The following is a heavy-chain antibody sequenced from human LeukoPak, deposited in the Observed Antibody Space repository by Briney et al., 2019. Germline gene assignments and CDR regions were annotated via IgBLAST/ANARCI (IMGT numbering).Heavy chain of an antibody. CDR3: ARIIGISGTYPTDY. V-gene: IGHV3-21*06. D-gene: IGHD1-26*01. CDR2: ISSTGTYI. Sequence: PGGSLRLSCAASGFTFRTYSMNWVRQAPGKGLEWVSSISSTGTYIYYADSMKGRFIISRDNARNSLYLEMNSLRAEDTAVYYCARIIGISGTYPTDYWGQGTLVTVSS. J-gene: IGHJ4*02. CDR1: GFTFRTYS.